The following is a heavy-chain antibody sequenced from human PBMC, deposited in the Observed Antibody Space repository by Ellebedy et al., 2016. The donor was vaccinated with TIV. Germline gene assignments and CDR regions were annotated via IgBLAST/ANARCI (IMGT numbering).Heavy chain of an antibody. J-gene: IGHJ4*02. Sequence: PGGSLRLSCAASGFTFNNYAVSWVRQAPGKGLEWVANISNDGRSKKHGDSVRGRFTISRDNSKSTLYLQMDSLRDDDTAVYYCAPGGTTKVKKGFGYWGQGTLVTVSS. CDR1: GFTFNNYA. CDR2: ISNDGRSK. CDR3: APGGTTKVKKGFGY. D-gene: IGHD3-16*01. V-gene: IGHV3-30*03.